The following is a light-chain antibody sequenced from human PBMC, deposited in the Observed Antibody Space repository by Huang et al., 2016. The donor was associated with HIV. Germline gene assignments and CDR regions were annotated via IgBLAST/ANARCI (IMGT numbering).Light chain of an antibody. J-gene: IGKJ4*01. CDR1: QSVGSS. CDR3: QQRSNWPLT. V-gene: IGKV3-11*01. CDR2: GAS. Sequence: EIVLTQSPATLSLSPGQRATLSCRASQSVGSSLAWYQQRPGQAPRLRVYGASNRATGIPARFSGSGSGTDFTLTISSLEPEDFAVYYCQQRSNWPLTFGGGTKVEIK.